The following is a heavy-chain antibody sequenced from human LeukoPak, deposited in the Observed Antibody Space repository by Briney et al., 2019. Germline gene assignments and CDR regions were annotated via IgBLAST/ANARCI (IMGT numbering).Heavy chain of an antibody. V-gene: IGHV3-48*03. J-gene: IGHJ5*02. CDR1: GFTFSSYE. CDR2: ISGGGSSI. Sequence: GGSLRLSCAASGFTFSSYEMNWARQAPGKGLEWVSYISGGGSSIHYADSVKGRFTTSRDNAKNSLYLQMNSLRAEDTAVYYCARDFKYSSGWYGYNWFDPWGQGTLVTVSS. CDR3: ARDFKYSSGWYGYNWFDP. D-gene: IGHD6-19*01.